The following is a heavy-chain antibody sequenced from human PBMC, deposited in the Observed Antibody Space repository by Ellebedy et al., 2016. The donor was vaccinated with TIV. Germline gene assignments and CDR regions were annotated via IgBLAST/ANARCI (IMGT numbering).Heavy chain of an antibody. J-gene: IGHJ6*04. D-gene: IGHD5-18*01. Sequence: SETLSLTXAVYGGSFSGYYWSWIRQPPGKGLEWIGEINHSGSTNYNPSLKSRVTISVDTSKNQFSLKLSSVTAADTAVYYCARLPTHSYGSLETQMDVWGKGTTVTVSS. V-gene: IGHV4-34*01. CDR1: GGSFSGYY. CDR3: ARLPTHSYGSLETQMDV. CDR2: INHSGST.